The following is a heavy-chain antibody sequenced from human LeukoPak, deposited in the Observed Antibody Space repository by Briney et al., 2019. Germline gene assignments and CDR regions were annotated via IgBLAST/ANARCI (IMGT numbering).Heavy chain of an antibody. J-gene: IGHJ4*02. D-gene: IGHD3-10*01. CDR2: ISGSGGST. CDR1: GFTLSSYA. V-gene: IGHV3-23*01. CDR3: AKSFTMLRGGTFDY. Sequence: GGSLRLSCAASGFTLSSYAMSWVRQAPGKGLEWVSGISGSGGSTYYADSVKGRFTISRDNSQNTLYLQMNSLRAEDTAVYYCAKSFTMLRGGTFDYWGQGTLVTVSS.